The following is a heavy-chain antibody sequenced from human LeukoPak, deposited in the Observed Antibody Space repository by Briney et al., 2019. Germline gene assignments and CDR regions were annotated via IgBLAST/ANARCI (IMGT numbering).Heavy chain of an antibody. Sequence: ASVKVSCKASGYTFTSYGISWVRQAPGQGLEWMGWISAYNGNTNYAQKLQGRVTMTTDTSTSTAYMELRSLRSDDTAVYYCARGITLIRGLIITWSDPWGPGTLVAVSS. CDR1: GYTFTSYG. CDR2: ISAYNGNT. V-gene: IGHV1-18*01. D-gene: IGHD3-10*01. CDR3: ARGITLIRGLIITWSDP. J-gene: IGHJ5*02.